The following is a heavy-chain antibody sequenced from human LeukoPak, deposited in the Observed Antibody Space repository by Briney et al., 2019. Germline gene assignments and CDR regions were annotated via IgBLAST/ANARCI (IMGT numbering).Heavy chain of an antibody. CDR1: GYTFTGYY. D-gene: IGHD2-8*01. Sequence: WASVKVSCKASGYTFTGYYMHWVRQAPGQGLEWMGWINPNSGGTNYAQKFQGRVTMTRDTSISTAYMELSRLRSDDTAVYYCARNSEDIVLMVHAPRDYYYMDVWGKGTTVTVSS. J-gene: IGHJ6*03. CDR3: ARNSEDIVLMVHAPRDYYYMDV. V-gene: IGHV1-2*02. CDR2: INPNSGGT.